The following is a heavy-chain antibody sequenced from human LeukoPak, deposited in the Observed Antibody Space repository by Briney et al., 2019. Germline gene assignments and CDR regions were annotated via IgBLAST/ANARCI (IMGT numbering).Heavy chain of an antibody. CDR2: IYTSGTT. J-gene: IGHJ6*02. CDR3: ARDIVVVPAAIGGSYYYGMDV. D-gene: IGHD2-2*02. Sequence: PSETLSLTCTGSAGSSSSYYWSWIRQPAGKGLEWIGRIYTSGTTNYNPSLKSRVTMSVDTSKNQFSLKLSSVTAADTAVYYCARDIVVVPAAIGGSYYYGMDVWGQGTTVTVSS. CDR1: AGSSSSYY. V-gene: IGHV4-4*07.